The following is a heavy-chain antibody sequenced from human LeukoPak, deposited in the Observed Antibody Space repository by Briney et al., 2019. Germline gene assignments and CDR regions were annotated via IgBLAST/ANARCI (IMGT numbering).Heavy chain of an antibody. D-gene: IGHD3-22*01. CDR1: GGSFSNYY. V-gene: IGHV4-34*01. J-gene: IGHJ6*03. Sequence: SETLSLTCAVYGGSFSNYYWSWIRQPPGKGLEWIGEINHSGSTNYNPSLKSRVTISVDTSKNQFSLKLSSVTAADTAVYYCARALHYYDSSGYYWAYYYYYMDVWGKGTTVTVSS. CDR3: ARALHYYDSSGYYWAYYYYYMDV. CDR2: INHSGST.